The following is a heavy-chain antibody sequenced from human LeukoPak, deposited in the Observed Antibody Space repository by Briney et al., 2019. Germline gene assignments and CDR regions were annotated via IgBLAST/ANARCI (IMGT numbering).Heavy chain of an antibody. CDR3: AKSNKWLPYFDS. CDR1: GFTFSSYW. Sequence: GGSLRLSCAASGFTFSSYWMHWVRQVPGKGLVWVSRINSDGSSTSYADSVKGRFTISRDNSKNTLYLQMNSLRAEDTAVYYCAKSNKWLPYFDSWGQGTLVTVSS. D-gene: IGHD3-22*01. CDR2: INSDGSST. J-gene: IGHJ4*02. V-gene: IGHV3-74*01.